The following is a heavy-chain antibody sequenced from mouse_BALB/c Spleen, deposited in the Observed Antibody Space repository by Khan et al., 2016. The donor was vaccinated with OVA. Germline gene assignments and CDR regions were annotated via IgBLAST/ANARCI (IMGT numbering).Heavy chain of an antibody. J-gene: IGHJ2*01. CDR1: GYTFTSYW. V-gene: IGHV1-7*01. Sequence: QVQLQQSGAELAKPGASVKLSCKASGYTFTSYWMHWVKQRPGQGLEWIGSINPSTGYTEYNQNFKDKATLTADKSSSTAYMQLSSLTSEDSAVYYCAIDRIDYWGQGTTLTVSS. CDR2: INPSTGYT. CDR3: AIDRIDY.